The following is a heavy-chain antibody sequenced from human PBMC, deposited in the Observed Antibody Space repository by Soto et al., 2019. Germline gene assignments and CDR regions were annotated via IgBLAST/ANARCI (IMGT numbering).Heavy chain of an antibody. J-gene: IGHJ6*02. Sequence: SVKVSCKASGGTFSSYAISWVRQAPGQGLEWMGGIIPIFGTANYAQKFQGRVTITADESTSTAYMELSSLRSEGTAVYYCARGGTAMVPLTYYYYYGMDVWGQGTTVTVSS. CDR2: IIPIFGTA. V-gene: IGHV1-69*13. D-gene: IGHD5-18*01. CDR1: GGTFSSYA. CDR3: ARGGTAMVPLTYYYYYGMDV.